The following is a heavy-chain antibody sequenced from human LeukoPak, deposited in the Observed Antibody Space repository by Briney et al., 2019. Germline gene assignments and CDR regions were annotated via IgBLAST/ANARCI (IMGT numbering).Heavy chain of an antibody. D-gene: IGHD1-1*01. CDR1: GFTFSSFW. CDR2: INTDGSNT. J-gene: IGHJ4*02. Sequence: GGSLRLSCVASGFTFSSFWMQWVRQAPGKGLVCVSRINTDGSNTNYADSVRGRFTISRDSAKNTLYLQMNSLRAEDTAVCYCARIGTSLAAYWGQGTLVTVSS. CDR3: ARIGTSLAAY. V-gene: IGHV3-74*01.